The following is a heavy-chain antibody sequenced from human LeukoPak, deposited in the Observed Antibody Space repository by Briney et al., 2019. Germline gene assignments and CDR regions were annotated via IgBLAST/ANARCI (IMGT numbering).Heavy chain of an antibody. CDR2: ISSSGSTI. V-gene: IGHV3-48*03. CDR3: ARTGAGYSYGYLFWDY. Sequence: GGSLRLSCAASGFTFSSYEMNWVRQAPGKGLEWVSYISSSGSTIYYADFVKGRFTISRDNAKNSLYLQMNSLRAEDTAVYYCARTGAGYSYGYLFWDYWGQGTLVTVSS. D-gene: IGHD5-18*01. J-gene: IGHJ4*02. CDR1: GFTFSSYE.